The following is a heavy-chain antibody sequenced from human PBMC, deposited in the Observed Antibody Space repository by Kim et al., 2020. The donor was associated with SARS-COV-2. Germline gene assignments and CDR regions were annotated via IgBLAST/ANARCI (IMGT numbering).Heavy chain of an antibody. Sequence: SETLSLTCTVSGGSISSYYWSWIRQPAGKGLEWIGRIYTSGSTNYNPSLKSRVTMSVDTSKNQFSLKLSSVTAADTAVYYCARDITIFGVVIMGDSRGWFDPWGQGTLVTVSS. CDR1: GGSISSYY. V-gene: IGHV4-4*07. CDR2: IYTSGST. D-gene: IGHD3-3*01. CDR3: ARDITIFGVVIMGDSRGWFDP. J-gene: IGHJ5*02.